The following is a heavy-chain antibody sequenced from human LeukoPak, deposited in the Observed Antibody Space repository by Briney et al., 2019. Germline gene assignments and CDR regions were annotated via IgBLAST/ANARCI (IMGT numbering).Heavy chain of an antibody. CDR3: VRGGHFDF. J-gene: IGHJ4*02. Sequence: GGSLRLSCAASGFSFREYWMTWGRQAPGKRPEWLANINPHGSERYYVDSVRGRFTISTANDRNSVHLEMNTLRADDAAVYFCVRGGHFDFWGQGVPVNVSS. CDR1: GFSFREYW. D-gene: IGHD3-10*01. V-gene: IGHV3-7*01. CDR2: INPHGSER.